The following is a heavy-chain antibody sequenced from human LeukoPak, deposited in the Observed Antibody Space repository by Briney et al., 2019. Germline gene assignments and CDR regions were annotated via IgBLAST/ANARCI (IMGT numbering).Heavy chain of an antibody. CDR3: ARGGSAYPYYFDL. Sequence: GGSLRLSCAASDFMFSSFGLNWVRQAPGKGPEWVSSISSGGENLFYSDSVRGRSTISRDNAKKSLYLLMSDLRADDTAFYYCARGGSAYPYYFDLWGQGTPVTVSS. CDR2: ISSGGENL. D-gene: IGHD2-15*01. J-gene: IGHJ4*02. CDR1: DFMFSSFG. V-gene: IGHV3-21*01.